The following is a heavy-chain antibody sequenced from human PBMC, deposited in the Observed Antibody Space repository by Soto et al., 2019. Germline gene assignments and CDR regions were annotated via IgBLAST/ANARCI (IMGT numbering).Heavy chain of an antibody. Sequence: XSVKVSCKASGYIFVNYGIAWVRQAPGQGLEWMGWISPYTGNTHSATKIQGRLTMTTDTSTSTAYMDLGSLTSDDTAVYYCVMVDNYVTPTPQDVWGQGTTVTVSS. J-gene: IGHJ6*02. D-gene: IGHD3-16*01. CDR1: GYIFVNYG. CDR2: ISPYTGNT. CDR3: VMVDNYVTPTPQDV. V-gene: IGHV1-18*01.